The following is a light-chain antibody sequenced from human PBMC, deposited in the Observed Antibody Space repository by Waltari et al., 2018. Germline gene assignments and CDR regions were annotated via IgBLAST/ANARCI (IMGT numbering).Light chain of an antibody. CDR1: SRDVGGFTY. Sequence: QSALTQPRSVSGSPGQSVTISCTGSSRDVGGFTYVSWSQQHSGKAPKLMICDVSKRPSGVPDRFAGSKSGNTASLTISGLQAEDEADYYCCSYTSSYVVFGGGTKLTVL. V-gene: IGLV2-11*01. J-gene: IGLJ2*01. CDR3: CSYTSSYVV. CDR2: DVS.